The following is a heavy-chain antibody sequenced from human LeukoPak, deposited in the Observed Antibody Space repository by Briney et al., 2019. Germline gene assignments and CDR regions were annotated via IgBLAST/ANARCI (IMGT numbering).Heavy chain of an antibody. Sequence: QPGGSLRLSCAASGFTFSSYEMNWVRQAPGKGLEWVSYISSSGSTTYYAASVKGRFTISRDNAKNSLYLQMNSLRVEDTAVYYCASQKGRIAVAVDYWGQGTLVTVSS. CDR2: ISSSGSTT. D-gene: IGHD6-19*01. V-gene: IGHV3-48*03. CDR3: ASQKGRIAVAVDY. CDR1: GFTFSSYE. J-gene: IGHJ4*02.